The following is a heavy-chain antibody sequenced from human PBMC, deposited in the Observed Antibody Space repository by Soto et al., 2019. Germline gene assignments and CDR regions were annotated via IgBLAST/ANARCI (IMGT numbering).Heavy chain of an antibody. D-gene: IGHD3-10*01. V-gene: IGHV1-18*01. CDR1: GYTFTSYG. Sequence: QVQLVQSGAEVKKPGASVKVSCKASGYTFTSYGISWVRQAPGQGLEWMGWISAYNGNTNYAQKLQGRVTMTTDTSTRTAYMELRSLISDDTAVYYCARDYGSGSPLNYYYYYMDVWGKGTTVTVSS. CDR3: ARDYGSGSPLNYYYYYMDV. CDR2: ISAYNGNT. J-gene: IGHJ6*03.